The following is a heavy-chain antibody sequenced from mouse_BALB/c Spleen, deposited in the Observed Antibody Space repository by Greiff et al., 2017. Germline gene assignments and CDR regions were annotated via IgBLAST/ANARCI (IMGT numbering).Heavy chain of an antibody. CDR1: GDSITSGY. J-gene: IGHJ4*01. V-gene: IGHV3-8*02. D-gene: IGHD2-1*01. CDR2: ISYSGST. Sequence: EVKLQESGPSLVKPSQTLSLTCSVTGDSITSGYWNWIRKFPGNKLEYMGYISYSGSTYYNPSLKSRISITRDTSKNQYYLQLNSVTTEDTATYYCARGGDLLSAMDYWGQGTSVTVSS. CDR3: ARGGDLLSAMDY.